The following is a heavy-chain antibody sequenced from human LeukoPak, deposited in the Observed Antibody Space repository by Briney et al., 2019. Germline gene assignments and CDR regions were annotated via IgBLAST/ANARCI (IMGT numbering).Heavy chain of an antibody. J-gene: IGHJ5*02. D-gene: IGHD6-6*01. Sequence: SETLSLTCTVSGGSISSYYWSWIRQPAGKGLEWIGRIYTSGSTNYNPSLKSRVTISVDTSKNQFSLKLSSVTAADTAVYYCARPKSIAARLRFDPWGQGTLVTVSS. V-gene: IGHV4-4*07. CDR2: IYTSGST. CDR1: GGSISSYY. CDR3: ARPKSIAARLRFDP.